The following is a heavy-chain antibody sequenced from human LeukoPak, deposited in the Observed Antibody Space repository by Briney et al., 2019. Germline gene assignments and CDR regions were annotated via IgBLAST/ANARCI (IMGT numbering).Heavy chain of an antibody. D-gene: IGHD2-2*01. CDR2: IYYSGST. CDR3: ARARFLQVVPAAWFDP. J-gene: IGHJ5*02. Sequence: SETLSLTCTVSGGSISSHYWSWIRQPPGKGLEWIGYIYYSGSTNYNPSLKSRVTISVDTSKNQFSLKLSSVTAADTAVYYCARARFLQVVPAAWFDPWGQGTLVTVSS. V-gene: IGHV4-59*11. CDR1: GGSISSHY.